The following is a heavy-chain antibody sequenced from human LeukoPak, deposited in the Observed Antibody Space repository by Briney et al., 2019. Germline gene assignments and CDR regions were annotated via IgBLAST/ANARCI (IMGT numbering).Heavy chain of an antibody. Sequence: GGSLRLSCAASGFTVSSNYMSWVRQAPGKGLEWVLVIYSGGSTYYADSVKGRFTISRDNSKNTVYLQMNSLRVEDTAVYYCARAAYDSGGYTANHDFWGQGTLVTVSS. V-gene: IGHV3-53*01. CDR3: ARAAYDSGGYTANHDF. D-gene: IGHD3-22*01. CDR1: GFTVSSNY. CDR2: IYSGGST. J-gene: IGHJ4*02.